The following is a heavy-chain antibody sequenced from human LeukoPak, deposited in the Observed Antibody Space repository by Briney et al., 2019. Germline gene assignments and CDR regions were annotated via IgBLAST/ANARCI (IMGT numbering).Heavy chain of an antibody. J-gene: IGHJ4*02. V-gene: IGHV3-23*01. CDR3: AKESPLIVVVPAANFDY. D-gene: IGHD2-2*01. CDR2: ISGSGGST. Sequence: GALRLSFAASGFTFSSYAMSWVRQAPGKGLEWVSAISGSGGSTYYADSVKGRFTISRDNSKNTLYLQMNNLRAEDTAVYYCAKESPLIVVVPAANFDYWGQGTLVTVSS. CDR1: GFTFSSYA.